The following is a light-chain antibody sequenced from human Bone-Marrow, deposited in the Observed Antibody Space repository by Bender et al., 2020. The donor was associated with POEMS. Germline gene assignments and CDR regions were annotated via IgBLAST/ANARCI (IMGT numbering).Light chain of an antibody. CDR1: ALAKQY. CDR3: QSADSSGPYPRNVV. V-gene: IGLV3-25*03. CDR2: KDK. J-gene: IGLJ2*01. Sequence: SYELTQPPLVSVSPGQTARITCSADALAKQYAYWYQQKPGQAPILVIYKDKERPSGIPERFSASTSGTTVTLTISGVQAEDEADYYCQSADSSGPYPRNVVFGGGTKLTVL.